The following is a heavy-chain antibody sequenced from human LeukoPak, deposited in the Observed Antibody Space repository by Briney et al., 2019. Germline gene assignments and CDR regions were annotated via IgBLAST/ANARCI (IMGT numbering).Heavy chain of an antibody. CDR3: TSGYAGWGYYFDY. J-gene: IGHJ4*02. CDR1: GFTFGDYA. Sequence: GGSLRLSCTASGFTFGDYAMSWFRQAPGKGLEWVGSIRSKAYGGTTEYAASVKGRFTISRDDSKSIAYLQMNSLKTEDTAVYYCTSGYAGWGYYFDYWGQGTLVTVSS. V-gene: IGHV3-49*03. CDR2: IRSKAYGGTT. D-gene: IGHD5-18*01.